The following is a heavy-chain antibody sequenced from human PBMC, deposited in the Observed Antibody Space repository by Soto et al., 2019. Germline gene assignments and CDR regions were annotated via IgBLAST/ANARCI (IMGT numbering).Heavy chain of an antibody. D-gene: IGHD6-13*01. Sequence: SETLSLTCTVSGGSISSSSYYWGWIRQPPGKGLEWIGSIYYSGSTYYNPSLKSRVTISVDTSKNQFSLKLSSVTAADTAVYYCARRGGRSPGIAAAGNYYFDYWGQGTLVTVSS. CDR3: ARRGGRSPGIAAAGNYYFDY. V-gene: IGHV4-39*01. CDR1: GGSISSSSYY. CDR2: IYYSGST. J-gene: IGHJ4*02.